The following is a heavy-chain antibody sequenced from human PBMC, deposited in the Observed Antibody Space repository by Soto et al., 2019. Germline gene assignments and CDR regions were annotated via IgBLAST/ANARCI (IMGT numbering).Heavy chain of an antibody. V-gene: IGHV3-23*01. CDR3: AKADPIAADGVSWFDP. D-gene: IGHD6-6*01. CDR1: GFTFSSYA. Sequence: GGSLRLSCAASGFTFSSYAMSWVRQAPGKGLEWVSAISGSGGSTYYADSVKGRFTISRDNSKNTLYLQMNSLRAEDTAVYYCAKADPIAADGVSWFDPWGQGTLVTVSS. CDR2: ISGSGGST. J-gene: IGHJ5*02.